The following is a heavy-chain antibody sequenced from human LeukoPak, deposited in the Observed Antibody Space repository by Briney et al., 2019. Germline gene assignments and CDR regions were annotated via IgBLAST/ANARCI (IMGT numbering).Heavy chain of an antibody. J-gene: IGHJ4*02. CDR1: GYTFTSYW. V-gene: IGHV5-51*01. Sequence: GESLKISCKGSGYTFTSYWIAWLRQMPGKGLEWMGIIYPGNSDTRYSPSFRGQVTMSVDKSISTAYVQWGGLRASDTAMYYCAKVSGYSIDYWGLGTLVTVSS. D-gene: IGHD6-13*01. CDR3: AKVSGYSIDY. CDR2: IYPGNSDT.